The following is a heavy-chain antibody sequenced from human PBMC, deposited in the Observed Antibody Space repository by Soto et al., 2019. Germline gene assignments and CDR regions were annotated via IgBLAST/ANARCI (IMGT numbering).Heavy chain of an antibody. CDR1: GGSFSGYY. V-gene: IGHV4-34*01. CDR2: INHSGST. CDR3: ARGMVRGVIAEDY. J-gene: IGHJ4*02. D-gene: IGHD3-10*01. Sequence: QVQLQQWGAGLLKPSETLSLTCAVYGGSFSGYYWSWIRQPPGKGLEWIGEINHSGSTNYNPSLKSAVPISVDTSKNQFSLKLSSVTAADTAVYYCARGMVRGVIAEDYWGQGTLVTVSS.